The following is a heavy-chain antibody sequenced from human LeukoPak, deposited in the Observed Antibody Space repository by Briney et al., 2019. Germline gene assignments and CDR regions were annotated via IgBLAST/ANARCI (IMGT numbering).Heavy chain of an antibody. V-gene: IGHV1-2*02. J-gene: IGHJ4*02. CDR2: INPNSGGT. CDR1: GYTVTGYY. CDR3: ARDRIAAASLVDY. D-gene: IGHD6-13*01. Sequence: ASVKVSCKASGYTVTGYYMHWVRQAPGQGLEWMGWINPNSGGTNYAQKFQGRVTMTRDTSISTAYMGLSRLRSDDTAVYYCARDRIAAASLVDYWGQGTLVTVSS.